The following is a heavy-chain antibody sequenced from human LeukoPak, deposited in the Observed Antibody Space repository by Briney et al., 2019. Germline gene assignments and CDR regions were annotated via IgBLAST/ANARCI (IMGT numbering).Heavy chain of an antibody. Sequence: GGSLRLSCAVSGFTFSSYGMSWVRQAPGKGLEWVSAISDSGSDTYYADSVKGRFTISKDNSKNTLYLRMDSLRADDTAVYYCAKRVPYSSSSVYFDYWGQGTLVTVSS. D-gene: IGHD6-6*01. CDR1: GFTFSSYG. J-gene: IGHJ4*02. V-gene: IGHV3-23*01. CDR2: ISDSGSDT. CDR3: AKRVPYSSSSVYFDY.